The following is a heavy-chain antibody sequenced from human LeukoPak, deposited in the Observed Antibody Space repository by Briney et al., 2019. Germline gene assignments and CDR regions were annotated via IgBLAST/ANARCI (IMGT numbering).Heavy chain of an antibody. CDR3: ARAGYGDSDFDY. CDR1: GYSISSSYY. Sequence: TSETLSLTCTVSGYSISSSYYWGCIRQPPGKGLERIGSIYHSGNTYYNPSLKSRVTISVDTSKNQFSLKLSSVTAADTAVYYCARAGYGDSDFDYWGQGTLVTVSS. D-gene: IGHD4-17*01. V-gene: IGHV4-38-2*02. CDR2: IYHSGNT. J-gene: IGHJ4*02.